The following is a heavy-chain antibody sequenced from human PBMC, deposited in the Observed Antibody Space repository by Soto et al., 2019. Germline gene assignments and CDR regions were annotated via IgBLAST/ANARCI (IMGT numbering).Heavy chain of an antibody. V-gene: IGHV1-69*01. CDR3: AREGPPDIAWFDP. CDR1: GGTFSIYT. Sequence: QVQLVQSGAEVKKPGSSVKVSCKASGGTFSIYTISWVRQAPGQGLEWMGGSAISAQKFQGRLTVTADESTSTVYLELSSLTSEDTAVYYCAREGPPDIAWFDPWGQGTLVRVSS. J-gene: IGHJ5*02. D-gene: IGHD2-15*01. CDR2: SA.